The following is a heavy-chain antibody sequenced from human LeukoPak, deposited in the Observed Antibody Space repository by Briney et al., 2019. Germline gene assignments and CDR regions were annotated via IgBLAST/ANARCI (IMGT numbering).Heavy chain of an antibody. CDR2: ISSSGSTI. J-gene: IGHJ6*02. V-gene: IGHV3-48*03. Sequence: GGSLRLSCAASGFTFSSYDMNWVRQAPGKGLEWVSYISSSGSTIYYADSVKGRFTISRDNAKNSLDLQMNSLRAEDTAVYYCARKEGNYYYYGMDVWGQGATVTVSS. CDR3: ARKEGNYYYYGMDV. CDR1: GFTFSSYD.